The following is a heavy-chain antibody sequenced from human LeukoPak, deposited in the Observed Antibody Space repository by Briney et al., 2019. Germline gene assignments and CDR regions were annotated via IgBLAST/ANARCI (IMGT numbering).Heavy chain of an antibody. D-gene: IGHD2-2*01. V-gene: IGHV4-38-2*01. CDR1: GGSFSGYY. CDR2: IYHSGNT. CDR3: ARVIGGYCSSTSCYALDV. J-gene: IGHJ6*04. Sequence: SETLSLTCAVYGGSFSGYYWGWIRQPPGKGLEWIGSIYHSGNTYYHPSLKSRVTISVDTSKNQFSLRLSSVTAADTAVYYCARVIGGYCSSTSCYALDVWGKGTTVTVSS.